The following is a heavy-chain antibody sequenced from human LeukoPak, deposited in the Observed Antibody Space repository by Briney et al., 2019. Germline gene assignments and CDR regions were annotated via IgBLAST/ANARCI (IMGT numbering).Heavy chain of an antibody. CDR1: GFTFSSYW. V-gene: IGHV3-7*01. CDR3: ARVKYYYGSGSYYTHLIFDY. CDR2: IKQDGSEK. J-gene: IGHJ4*02. Sequence: GGSLRLSCAASGFTFSSYWMSWVRQAPGKGLEWVANIKQDGSEKYYVDSVKGRFTISRDNAKNSLYLQMNSLRAEDTAVYYCARVKYYYGSGSYYTHLIFDYWGQGTLVTVSS. D-gene: IGHD3-10*01.